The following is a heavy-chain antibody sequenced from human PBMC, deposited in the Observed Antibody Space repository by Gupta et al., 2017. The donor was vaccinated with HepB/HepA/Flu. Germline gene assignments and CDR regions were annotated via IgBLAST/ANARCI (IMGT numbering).Heavy chain of an antibody. Sequence: EVQLVESGGGLVQPGGSLSVSCAASGFIFSNYEMHWVRQAPGKGLEWVSYISGSGNTIYYAESVKGRFTISRDNAKNSLYLQMNSLRAEDTAVYYCAREGNWAFDYWDQGTLVTVSS. CDR1: GFIFSNYE. J-gene: IGHJ4*02. V-gene: IGHV3-48*03. D-gene: IGHD7-27*01. CDR2: ISGSGNTI. CDR3: AREGNWAFDY.